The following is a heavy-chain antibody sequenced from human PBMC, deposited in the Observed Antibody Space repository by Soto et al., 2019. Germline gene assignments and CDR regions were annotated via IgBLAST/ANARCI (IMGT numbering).Heavy chain of an antibody. J-gene: IGHJ4*01. Sequence: PGGSLRLSGADSGFTFSSYWMSWVGQAPGTGLAWVANLKKDGSEKYYVDSVKGRFTISRDNAKNSLYLQMNSLRAEDTAVYYCARPRHCSSTSCYSPLDYWGHGTLVTVSS. CDR1: GFTFSSYW. D-gene: IGHD2-2*01. V-gene: IGHV3-7*01. CDR2: LKKDGSEK. CDR3: ARPRHCSSTSCYSPLDY.